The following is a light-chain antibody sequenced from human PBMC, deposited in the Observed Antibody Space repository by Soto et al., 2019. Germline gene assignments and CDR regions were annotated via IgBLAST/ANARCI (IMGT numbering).Light chain of an antibody. Sequence: QSVLTQPASVSGSPGQSITISCTGTSSDVGSYNLVSWYQQHPGKAPKLMIYEGSKRPSGVSIRFSGSKSGNTASLTISGLQAEDEADYYCCSYAGSSTLYVFGTGTKVTVL. V-gene: IGLV2-23*01. CDR2: EGS. CDR3: CSYAGSSTLYV. CDR1: SSDVGSYNL. J-gene: IGLJ1*01.